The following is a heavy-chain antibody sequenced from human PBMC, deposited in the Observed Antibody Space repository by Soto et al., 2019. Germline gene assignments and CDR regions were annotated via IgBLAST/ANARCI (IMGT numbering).Heavy chain of an antibody. J-gene: IGHJ4*02. Sequence: EVQLLVSGGGLVQPGGSLRLSCAVSGFTFGDYAMNWVRQAPGEGLEWVSSTINTGGDKIYADSVNGRFTIYRDNSKNTLFLQMNNLRVEDTAIYYCAKASGESNPWSRIFDSWGQGTRVTVSS. CDR3: AKASGESNPWSRIFDS. D-gene: IGHD3-3*01. CDR1: GFTFGDYA. V-gene: IGHV3-23*01. CDR2: TINTGGDK.